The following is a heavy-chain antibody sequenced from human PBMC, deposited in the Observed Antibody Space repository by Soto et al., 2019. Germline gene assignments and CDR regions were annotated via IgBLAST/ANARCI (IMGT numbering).Heavy chain of an antibody. V-gene: IGHV4-34*01. CDR3: ARGPGIAARLYYYGMDV. CDR2: INHSGST. J-gene: IGHJ6*02. CDR1: GGSFSGYY. Sequence: PSETLSLTCAVYGGSFSGYYWSWIRQPPGKGLEWIGEINHSGSTNYNPSLKSRVTISVDTSKNQFSLKLSSVTAADTAVYYCARGPGIAARLYYYGMDVWGQGTTVTVSS. D-gene: IGHD6-6*01.